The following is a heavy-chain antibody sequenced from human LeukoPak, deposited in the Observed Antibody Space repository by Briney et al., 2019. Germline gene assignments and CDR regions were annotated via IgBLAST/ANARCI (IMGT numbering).Heavy chain of an antibody. Sequence: ASVKVSCKPSGFTFTGFHMHWVRQAPGQGLEWMGWINPNSGGTTYAQKFQGRVNMTRDTSISAVYMELSRLTSDDTAVYYCATPPGKVDYWGQGTLVTVSS. V-gene: IGHV1-2*02. CDR1: GFTFTGFH. CDR3: ATPPGKVDY. D-gene: IGHD4-23*01. J-gene: IGHJ4*02. CDR2: INPNSGGT.